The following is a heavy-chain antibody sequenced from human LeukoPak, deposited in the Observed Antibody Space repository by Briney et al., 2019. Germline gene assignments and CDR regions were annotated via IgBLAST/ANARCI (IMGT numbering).Heavy chain of an antibody. Sequence: TSETLSLTYTVSGGSISSYFWIWIRQPPGKGLEWIGYIYYSGNTNSNPSLKSRVTISVDTSKNQFSLKLRSVTAADTAVYYCAGAREFSSSSGRAYYFDFWGQGTLVTVSS. V-gene: IGHV4-59*01. CDR2: IYYSGNT. CDR1: GGSISSYF. CDR3: AGAREFSSSSGRAYYFDF. J-gene: IGHJ4*02. D-gene: IGHD6-6*01.